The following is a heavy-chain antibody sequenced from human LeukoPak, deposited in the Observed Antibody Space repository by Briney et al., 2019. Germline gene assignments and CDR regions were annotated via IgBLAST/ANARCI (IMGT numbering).Heavy chain of an antibody. Sequence: LGTPSLTRAVSLGSTTIDYWSSIPEPPGKGLGCIGYISYSGSTNSHPSLKSRVTIPIDTPKNQFALTLSSVPDTDTAVYYCARLTARSWFDPWGQGTLVTVSS. V-gene: IGHV4-59*08. D-gene: IGHD1-14*01. CDR2: ISYSGST. CDR1: LGSTTIDY. J-gene: IGHJ5*02. CDR3: ARLTARSWFDP.